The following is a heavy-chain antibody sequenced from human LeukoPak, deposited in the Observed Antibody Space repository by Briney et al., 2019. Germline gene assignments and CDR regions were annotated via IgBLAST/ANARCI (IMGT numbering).Heavy chain of an antibody. J-gene: IGHJ3*02. D-gene: IGHD2-15*01. Sequence: SETLSLTCAVYGGSFSGYYWSWIRQPPGKGLEWIGEINHSGSTNYNPSLKSRVTISVDTSKNQFSLKLSSVTAADTAVYYCARGRFKDIVVVVAATRAFDIWGQGTMVSVSS. CDR2: INHSGST. CDR1: GGSFSGYY. CDR3: ARGRFKDIVVVVAATRAFDI. V-gene: IGHV4-34*01.